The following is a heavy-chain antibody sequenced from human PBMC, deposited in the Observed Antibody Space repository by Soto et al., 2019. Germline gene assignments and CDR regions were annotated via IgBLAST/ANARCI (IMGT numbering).Heavy chain of an antibody. CDR3: ARGSQNFWMRDDVFDI. CDR1: CSSINSSGYY. V-gene: IGHV4-39*01. CDR2: MFYGVST. D-gene: IGHD3-3*01. J-gene: IGHJ3*02. Sequence: SETLSLTCTVSCSSINSSGYYWGWIRQPPGKGLEWIGSMFYGVSTYYNPSLKSRVTVSVDTSKNQFSLNLRSVTAADTAVHYCARGSQNFWMRDDVFDIWGQGHMVTV.